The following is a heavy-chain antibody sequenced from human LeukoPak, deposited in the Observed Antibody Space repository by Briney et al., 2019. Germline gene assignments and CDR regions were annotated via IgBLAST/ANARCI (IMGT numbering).Heavy chain of an antibody. CDR1: GGSFSGYY. V-gene: IGHV4-34*01. Sequence: SETLSLTCAVYGGSFSGYYWSWIRQPPGKGLEWIGEINHSGSTNYNPSLKSRVTISVDTSKNQFSLKLSSVTAADTAVYYCARGIDYGDYVRYFDYWGQGTLVTVSS. D-gene: IGHD4-17*01. CDR2: INHSGST. J-gene: IGHJ4*02. CDR3: ARGIDYGDYVRYFDY.